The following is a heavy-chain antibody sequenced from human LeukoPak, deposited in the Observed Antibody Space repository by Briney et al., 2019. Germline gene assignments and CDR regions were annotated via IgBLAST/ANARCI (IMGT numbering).Heavy chain of an antibody. CDR2: ISGSGGST. CDR3: ATRRGYYDKNWFDP. CDR1: GFTFSSYD. D-gene: IGHD3-9*01. V-gene: IGHV3-23*01. J-gene: IGHJ5*02. Sequence: GGSLRLSCAASGFTFSSYDMSWVRQAPGKGLEWVSAISGSGGSTYYADSVKGRFTISRDNSKNTLYLQMNSLRAEDTAVYYCATRRGYYDKNWFDPWGQGTLVTVSS.